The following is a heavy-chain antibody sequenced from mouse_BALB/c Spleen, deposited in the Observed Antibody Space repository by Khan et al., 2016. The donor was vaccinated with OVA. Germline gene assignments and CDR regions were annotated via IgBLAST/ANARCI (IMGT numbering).Heavy chain of an antibody. V-gene: IGHV9-3-1*01. CDR2: INTYTGEP. CDR1: GYTFTNFG. D-gene: IGHD2-10*01. J-gene: IGHJ4*01. CDR3: ARPPYFSYVMVY. Sequence: QIQLVQSGPELKKPGETVKISCKASGYTFTNFGMNWVKQAPGKGLKWMGWINTYTGEPTYADDFKGRFVFSLETSASTAYLQINNLKNEDTATYFCARPPYFSYVMVYWGQGTSGTVSS.